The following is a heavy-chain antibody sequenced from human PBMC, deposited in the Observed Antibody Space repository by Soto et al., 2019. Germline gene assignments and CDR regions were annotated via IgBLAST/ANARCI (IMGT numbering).Heavy chain of an antibody. CDR2: ISYDSSRT. J-gene: IGHJ5*01. CDR3: VKGGWLDF. V-gene: IGHV3-23*01. CDR1: GFTFNTFE. Sequence: EVQLLESGGGLVQPGGSLRLSCAASGFTFNTFEMSWVRQAPGRGLEWVSFISYDSSRTYYADAVKGRFTISRDNSKYTLYLQMNSLTAEDTAVYACVKGGWLDFWGQGTLVTVSS. D-gene: IGHD3-16*01.